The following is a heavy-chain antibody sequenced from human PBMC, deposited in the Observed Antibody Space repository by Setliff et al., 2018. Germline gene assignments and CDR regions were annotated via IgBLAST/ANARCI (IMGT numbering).Heavy chain of an antibody. D-gene: IGHD2-8*01. V-gene: IGHV1-18*01. CDR1: NYTFINYG. CDR2: ISGSSGDA. J-gene: IGHJ6*02. CDR3: ARDSRIRFTKEEGGAYYYGMDV. Sequence: ASVKVSCKASNYTFINYGMSWVRQIPGHGLEWMRWISGSSGDASYAQKFQGRVIITLDTLTTTAYMELRSLRSDDTAVYYCARDSRIRFTKEEGGAYYYGMDVWGQGTTVTVSS.